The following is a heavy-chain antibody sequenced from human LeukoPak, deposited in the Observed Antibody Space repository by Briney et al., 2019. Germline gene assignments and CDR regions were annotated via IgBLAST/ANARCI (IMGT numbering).Heavy chain of an antibody. CDR2: IYSGVST. D-gene: IGHD3-3*01. Sequence: GGSLRLSCAASGFTVSSNYMSWVRQAPGKGLEWVSVIYSGVSTYYADSVKGRFTISRDNSKNTLYLQMNSLRAEDTAVYYCARGPPHGDYDFWSGFPLPGHYFDYWGQGTLVTVSS. CDR3: ARGPPHGDYDFWSGFPLPGHYFDY. V-gene: IGHV3-53*01. J-gene: IGHJ4*02. CDR1: GFTVSSNY.